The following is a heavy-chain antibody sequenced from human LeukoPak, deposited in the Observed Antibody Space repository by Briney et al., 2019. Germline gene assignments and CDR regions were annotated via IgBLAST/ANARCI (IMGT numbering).Heavy chain of an antibody. CDR1: GFDFNSYA. D-gene: IGHD2-21*01. Sequence: GGSLRLSCAASGFDFNSYALHWVRQAPGKGLGSVAVISVNGRDKYYADSVKGRFSISRDNSKNTFSLQMNSLRVEDSASYYCATLDWCHRYLVACGSSEFWGQGTLVSVSS. J-gene: IGHJ4*02. V-gene: IGHV3-30*01. CDR2: ISVNGRDK. CDR3: ATLDWCHRYLVACGSSEF.